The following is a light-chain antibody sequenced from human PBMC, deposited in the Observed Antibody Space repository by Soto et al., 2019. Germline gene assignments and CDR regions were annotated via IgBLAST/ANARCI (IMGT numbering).Light chain of an antibody. CDR2: GAS. CDR3: QHYGYSLFT. V-gene: IGKV3-20*01. J-gene: IGKJ3*01. Sequence: EIVLTQSPGTLSLSPGERATLSCRASQSVTSDYLAWYQQKPGQAPRLLIHGASNRATGIPDRFSGSGSGTDFTLTISRLEPEDFAVYYCQHYGYSLFTFGPGTKVDIK. CDR1: QSVTSDY.